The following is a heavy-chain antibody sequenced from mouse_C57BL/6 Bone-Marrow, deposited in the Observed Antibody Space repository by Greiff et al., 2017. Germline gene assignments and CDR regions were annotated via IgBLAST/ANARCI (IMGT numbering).Heavy chain of an antibody. V-gene: IGHV1-18*01. CDR1: GYTFTDYN. CDR3: ASQASSFAY. CDR2: INPNNGGT. Sequence: VLLQQSGPELVKPGASVTIPCKASGYTFTDYNMDWVKQSHGKSLEWIGDINPNNGGTIYNQKFKGQATLTVDKSSSTASMDLRGLTSEGTAVYYCASQASSFAYWGQGTLVTVSA. D-gene: IGHD3-1*01. J-gene: IGHJ3*01.